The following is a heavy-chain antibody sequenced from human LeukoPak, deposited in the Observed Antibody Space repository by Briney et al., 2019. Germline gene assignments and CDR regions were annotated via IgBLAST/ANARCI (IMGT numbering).Heavy chain of an antibody. CDR1: GYTFTSYG. V-gene: IGHV1-8*02. J-gene: IGHJ5*02. CDR3: ARGVLLWFGDHRRVWFDP. Sequence: GASVKVSCKASGYTFTSYGINWVRQATGQGLEWMGWMNPNSGNTGYAQKFQGRVTMTRNTSISTAYMELSSLRSEDTAVYYCARGVLLWFGDHRRVWFDPWGQGTLVTVSS. D-gene: IGHD3-10*01. CDR2: MNPNSGNT.